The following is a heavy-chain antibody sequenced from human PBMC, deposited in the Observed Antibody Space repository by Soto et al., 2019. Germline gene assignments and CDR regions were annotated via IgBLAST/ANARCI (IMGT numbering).Heavy chain of an antibody. J-gene: IGHJ5*02. V-gene: IGHV1-69*06. CDR1: GDIFANYA. D-gene: IGHD5-12*01. CDR3: ARDYSGYDPALNRCDP. CDR2: ISPVIGTT. Sequence: QGHLVQSGAEVKQPGSSVKVSCTASGDIFANYAIRWVRQAPGQGLEWLGGISPVIGTTHYAQRFQGRLTGTADRSTMTTDMELSGLKAEDTAIYFCARDYSGYDPALNRCDPGGQGTLVTVSS.